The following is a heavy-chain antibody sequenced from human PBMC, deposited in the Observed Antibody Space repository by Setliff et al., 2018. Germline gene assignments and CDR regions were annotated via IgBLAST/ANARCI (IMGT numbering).Heavy chain of an antibody. V-gene: IGHV3-11*05. CDR3: AKVRNVLLIQEFDY. D-gene: IGHD2-15*01. CDR2: ISSSSSSYT. Sequence: GGSLRLSCAASGFTFSDYYMSWIRQAPGKGLEWVSYISSSSSSYTNYADSVKGRFSISRDNSKNTLYLQMNSLRAEDTAVYYCAKVRNVLLIQEFDYWGQGTLVTVSS. CDR1: GFTFSDYY. J-gene: IGHJ4*02.